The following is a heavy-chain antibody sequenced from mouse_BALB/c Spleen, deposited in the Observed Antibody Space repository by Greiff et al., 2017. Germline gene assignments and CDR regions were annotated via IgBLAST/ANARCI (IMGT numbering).Heavy chain of an antibody. CDR1: GFTFSSYG. D-gene: IGHD4-1*01. CDR2: INSNGGST. CDR3: ASLPGTLYFDY. Sequence: EVQRVESGGGLVQPGGSLKLSCAASGFTFSSYGLSWVRQTPDKRLELVATINSNGGSTYYPDSVKGRFTISRDNAKNTLYLQMSSLKSEDTAMYYCASLPGTLYFDYWGQGTTLTVSS. J-gene: IGHJ2*01. V-gene: IGHV5-6-3*01.